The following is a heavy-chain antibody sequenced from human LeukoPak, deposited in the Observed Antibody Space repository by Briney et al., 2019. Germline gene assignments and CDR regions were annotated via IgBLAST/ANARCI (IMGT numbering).Heavy chain of an antibody. CDR1: GGSISSSSYY. V-gene: IGHV4-39*07. CDR2: IYYSGST. D-gene: IGHD3-22*01. Sequence: SETLSLTCTVSGGSISSSSYYWGWIRQPPGKGLDWIGSIYYSGSTYYNPSLKSRVTISVDTSKNQFSLKLSSVTAADTAVYYCARDGVILSGGFDHWGQGTLVTVSS. CDR3: ARDGVILSGGFDH. J-gene: IGHJ4*02.